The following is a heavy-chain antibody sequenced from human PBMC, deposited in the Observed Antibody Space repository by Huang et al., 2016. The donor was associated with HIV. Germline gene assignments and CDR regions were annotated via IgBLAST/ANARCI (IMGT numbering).Heavy chain of an antibody. J-gene: IGHJ5*01. CDR2: INHVGVT. V-gene: IGHV4-34*02. CDR1: GGSNSGYF. Sequence: QVQLEQWGAGLLKPSETLSLTCAVYGGSNSGYFWNWIRQSPGKGLEWIGQINHVGVTDYNPSLKSRATISVDTSKNQFSLKLTSVTAADTAIYYCAREIMISFGGPFDSWGHGNLVTVSS. D-gene: IGHD3-16*01. CDR3: AREIMISFGGPFDS.